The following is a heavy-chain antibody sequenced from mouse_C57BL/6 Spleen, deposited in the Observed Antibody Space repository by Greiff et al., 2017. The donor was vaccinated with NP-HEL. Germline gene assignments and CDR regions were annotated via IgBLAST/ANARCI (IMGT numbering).Heavy chain of an antibody. V-gene: IGHV1-76*01. J-gene: IGHJ4*01. D-gene: IGHD1-1*01. Sequence: QVQLKESGAELVRPGASVKLSCKASGYTFTDYYINWVKQRPGQGLEWIARIYPGSGNTYYNEKFKGKATLTAEKSSSTAYMQLSSLTSEDSAVYFCARLTVVAPYAMDYWGQGTSVTVSS. CDR3: ARLTVVAPYAMDY. CDR1: GYTFTDYY. CDR2: IYPGSGNT.